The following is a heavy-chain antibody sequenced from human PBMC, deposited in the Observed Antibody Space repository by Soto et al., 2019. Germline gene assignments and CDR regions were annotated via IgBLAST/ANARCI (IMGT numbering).Heavy chain of an antibody. CDR2: ISSSGSNI. CDR3: ARDELGGYFDY. D-gene: IGHD6-6*01. CDR1: GFTFSNYE. Sequence: GGSLRLSCAASGFTFSNYEMNWVRQAPGKGLEWVSYISSSGSNIYYADSVKGRFTVSRDNAKNSLNLQMNSLRDEDTAVYYCARDELGGYFDYWGQGTLVTVSS. V-gene: IGHV3-48*03. J-gene: IGHJ4*03.